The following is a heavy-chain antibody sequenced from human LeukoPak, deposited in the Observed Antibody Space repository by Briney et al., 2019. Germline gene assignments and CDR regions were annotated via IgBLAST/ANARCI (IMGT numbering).Heavy chain of an antibody. D-gene: IGHD3-10*01. V-gene: IGHV3-33*01. CDR2: IWYDGSNK. J-gene: IGHJ4*02. CDR3: ARARASGTYFDY. CDR1: GFTFSSYG. Sequence: GGSLRLSCAASGFTFSSYGMHWVRQAPGKGLEWEAVIWYDGSNKYYADSVKGRFTISRDNSKNTLYLQMNSLRAEDTAVYYCARARASGTYFDYWGQGTLVTVSS.